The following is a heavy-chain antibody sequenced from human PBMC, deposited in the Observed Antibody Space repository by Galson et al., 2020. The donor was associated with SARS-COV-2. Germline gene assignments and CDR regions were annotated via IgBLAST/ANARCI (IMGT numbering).Heavy chain of an antibody. CDR1: GIIFSSYG. CDR2: ISYDGSSK. J-gene: IGHJ6*02. CDR3: AKDYVTAVVVPGTNWGMDI. V-gene: IGHV3-30*18. D-gene: IGHD2-2*01. Sequence: GGSLRLSCAASGIIFSSYGMHWVRQAPGKGLEWVAVISYDGSSKYYADSVKGRFTISRDNSKNTLYLQMDSRRAEDTAVYYCAKDYVTAVVVPGTNWGMDIWGQGTTVTVSS.